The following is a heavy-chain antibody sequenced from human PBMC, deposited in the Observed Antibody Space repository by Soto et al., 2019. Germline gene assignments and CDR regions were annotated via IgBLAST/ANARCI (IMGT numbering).Heavy chain of an antibody. CDR2: IYYSGST. CDR1: GGSISSYY. J-gene: IGHJ5*02. V-gene: IGHV4-59*01. CDR3: ARDGGAAFAFNCFDP. D-gene: IGHD6-13*01. Sequence: PSETLSLTCTVSGGSISSYYWSWIRQPPGKGLEWIGYIYYSGSTNYNPSLKSRVTISVDTSKNQFSLKLSSVTAADTAVYYCARDGGAAFAFNCFDPWRQRTLVTVSS.